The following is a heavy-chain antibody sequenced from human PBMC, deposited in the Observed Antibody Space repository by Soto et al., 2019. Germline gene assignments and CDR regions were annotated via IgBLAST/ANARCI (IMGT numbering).Heavy chain of an antibody. D-gene: IGHD4-4*01. CDR3: AIVHCWDSNRHDLHAS. CDR1: AGSISPCY. Sequence: SETRSLTCTVSAGSISPCYCSWIRQPPGKGLEWIGYVYYRGTTNYNPSLKSRATISVDTSKNQFSLKLNSVTAADTAVYYCAIVHCWDSNRHDLHASWAQRTPVPVS. CDR2: VYYRGTT. V-gene: IGHV4-59*01. J-gene: IGHJ1*01.